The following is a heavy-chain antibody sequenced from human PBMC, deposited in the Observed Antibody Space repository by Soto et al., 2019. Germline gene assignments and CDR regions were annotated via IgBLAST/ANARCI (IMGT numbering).Heavy chain of an antibody. CDR3: AKPVTMIRVHDWFDP. V-gene: IGHV3-23*01. Sequence: PGGSLRLSCAASGFTFSSYAMSWVRQAAGKGLEWVSTISGSGGSKYYADSVKGRFTISRDNSKNTLYLQMNSLRAEDSALYYCAKPVTMIRVHDWFDPWGQGTLVTVYS. D-gene: IGHD3-10*01. CDR1: GFTFSSYA. J-gene: IGHJ5*02. CDR2: ISGSGGSK.